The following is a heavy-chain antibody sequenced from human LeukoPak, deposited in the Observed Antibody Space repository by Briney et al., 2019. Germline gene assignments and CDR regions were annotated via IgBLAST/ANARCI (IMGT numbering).Heavy chain of an antibody. V-gene: IGHV1-18*01. CDR1: GYTFTSYG. Sequence: GASVKVSCKASGYTFTSYGISWVRQAPGQGLEWMGWISAYNGNTNYAQKLQGRVTMTTDTSTSTAYMELRSLRSDDTAVYYCARTSFGSGWTNYFDYWGQGTLVTVSS. J-gene: IGHJ4*02. CDR2: ISAYNGNT. CDR3: ARTSFGSGWTNYFDY. D-gene: IGHD6-19*01.